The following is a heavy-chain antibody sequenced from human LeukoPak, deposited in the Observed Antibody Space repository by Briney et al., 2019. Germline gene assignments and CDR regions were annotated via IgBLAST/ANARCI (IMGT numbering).Heavy chain of an antibody. CDR3: AKDILQWTFDS. V-gene: IGHV3-23*01. D-gene: IGHD2-2*02. J-gene: IGHJ4*02. CDR1: GFGFSGNA. CDR2: IGSDFNT. Sequence: GGSLRLSCAASGFGFSGNAMAWVRQAPVKGLEWVSAIGSDFNTHYADSVKGRFIISRDNSKSTLHLQMSSLGVADTAIYYCAKDILQWTFDSWGRGILVTVSS.